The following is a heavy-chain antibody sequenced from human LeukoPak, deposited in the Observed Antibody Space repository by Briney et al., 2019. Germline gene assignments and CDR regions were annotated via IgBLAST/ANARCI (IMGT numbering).Heavy chain of an antibody. J-gene: IGHJ6*03. CDR1: GGSISSYY. D-gene: IGHD3-22*01. CDR3: TRGSIAYYYMDV. Sequence: SETLSLTCTVSGGSISSYYWSWIRQPPGKGLEWIGNIYYSGSTNYNPALKSRVTISVDTSKNQFSLKLSSVTAADTAVYYCTRGSIAYYYMDVWGKGTTVTISS. CDR2: IYYSGST. V-gene: IGHV4-59*01.